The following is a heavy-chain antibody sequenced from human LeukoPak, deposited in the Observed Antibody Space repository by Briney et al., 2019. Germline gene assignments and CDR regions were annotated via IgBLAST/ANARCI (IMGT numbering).Heavy chain of an antibody. V-gene: IGHV1-8*01. CDR2: MNPNSGNT. Sequence: ASVKVSCKASGYTFTSYDINWVRQATGQGLEWMGWMNPNSGNTGYAQKFQGRVTMTRNTSISTAYMELSSLRSEDTAVYYCARGGFISITMIVVGSDAFDIWGQGTMVTVSS. CDR1: GYTFTSYD. J-gene: IGHJ3*02. D-gene: IGHD3-22*01. CDR3: ARGGFISITMIVVGSDAFDI.